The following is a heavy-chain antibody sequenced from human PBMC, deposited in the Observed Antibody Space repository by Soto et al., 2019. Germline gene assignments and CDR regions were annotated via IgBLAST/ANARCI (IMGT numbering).Heavy chain of an antibody. V-gene: IGHV3-74*01. CDR1: GFTFSSCW. J-gene: IGHJ3*02. CDR2: IDSDGSNI. CDR3: VRPPGRALDI. Sequence: GGSLRLSCAASGFTFSSCWMHWVRQAPGKGLEWVSRIDSDGSNINYADSVKGRFTISRDNAKNTLYLQMNSLRVEDTAVYYCVRPPGRALDIWGQGTMVTVSS. D-gene: IGHD2-8*02.